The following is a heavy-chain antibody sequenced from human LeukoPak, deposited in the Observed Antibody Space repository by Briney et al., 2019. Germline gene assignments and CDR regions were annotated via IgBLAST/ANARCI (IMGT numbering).Heavy chain of an antibody. J-gene: IGHJ3*02. D-gene: IGHD2-15*01. CDR3: ARGYCSGGSCYWEGDAFDI. Sequence: ASVKVSCKASGGTFSSYAISWVRQAPGQGLEWMGGIIPIFGTANYAQKFQGRVTITADESTSTAYMELSSLRSEDTAVYYCARGYCSGGSCYWEGDAFDIWGQGTMVTVSS. CDR2: IIPIFGTA. CDR1: GGTFSSYA. V-gene: IGHV1-69*01.